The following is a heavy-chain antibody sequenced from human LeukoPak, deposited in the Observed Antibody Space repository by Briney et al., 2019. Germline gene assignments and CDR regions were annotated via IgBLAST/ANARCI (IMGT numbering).Heavy chain of an antibody. CDR1: GFTFSSYW. CDR3: ARGSGSYYVLADAFDI. D-gene: IGHD1-26*01. J-gene: IGHJ3*02. Sequence: GGSLRLSCAASGFTFSSYWMSWVRQAPGKGLEWVANIKQDGSEKYYVDSVKGRFTISRDNAKNSLYLQMNSLRAEDTAVYYCARGSGSYYVLADAFDIWGQGTMVTVSS. CDR2: IKQDGSEK. V-gene: IGHV3-7*01.